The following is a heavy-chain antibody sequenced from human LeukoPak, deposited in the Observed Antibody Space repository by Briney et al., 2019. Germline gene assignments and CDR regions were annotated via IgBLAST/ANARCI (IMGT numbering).Heavy chain of an antibody. CDR3: AKVVPYYDSSGYVGGLDY. CDR1: GFTFSSYA. D-gene: IGHD3-22*01. V-gene: IGHV3-7*01. CDR2: IKQDGSEK. Sequence: GGSLRLSCAASGFTFSSYAMSWVRQAPGKGLEWVANIKQDGSEKYYADSVKGRFTISRDNSKNTLYLQMNSLRAEDTAVYYCAKVVPYYDSSGYVGGLDYWGQGTLVTVSS. J-gene: IGHJ4*02.